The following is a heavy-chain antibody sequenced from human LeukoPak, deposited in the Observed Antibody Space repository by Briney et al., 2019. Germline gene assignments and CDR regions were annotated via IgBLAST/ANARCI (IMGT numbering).Heavy chain of an antibody. D-gene: IGHD3-22*01. CDR2: IYSSGST. J-gene: IGHJ6*03. CDR1: GGSISSSSYY. CDR3: TRGSIAYYYMDV. V-gene: IGHV4-39*07. Sequence: SETLSLTCTVSGGSISSSSYYWGWIRQPPGKGLEWIGGIYSSGSTYYNPSLKSRVTISVDTSKNQFSLKLSSVTAADTAVYYCTRGSIAYYYMDVWGKGTTVTISS.